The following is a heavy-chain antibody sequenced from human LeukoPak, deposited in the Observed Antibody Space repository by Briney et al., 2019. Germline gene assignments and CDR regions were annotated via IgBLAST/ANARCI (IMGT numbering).Heavy chain of an antibody. CDR3: AGGYCSGGSC. Sequence: SETLSLTCTVSGGSISTYYWSWIRQPPGKGLEWIGYIYYSGSTNYNPSLKSRVTISVDTSKNQFSLKLSSVTAADTAVYYCAGGYCSGGSCWGQGTLVTVSS. CDR1: GGSISTYY. CDR2: IYYSGST. V-gene: IGHV4-59*01. J-gene: IGHJ4*02. D-gene: IGHD2-15*01.